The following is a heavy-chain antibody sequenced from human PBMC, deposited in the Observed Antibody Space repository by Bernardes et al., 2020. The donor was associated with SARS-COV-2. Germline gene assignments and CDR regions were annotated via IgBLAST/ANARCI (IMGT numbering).Heavy chain of an antibody. V-gene: IGHV3-74*01. CDR2: INTDGSTT. D-gene: IGHD2-15*01. Sequence: GGSLRLSCAPSGFIFSSYCMHWVRQAPGKGLVWVSRINTDGSTTNYADSVKGRFTISRDNAKNTLYLEMNSLRVEDTAVYYCTRDLGGAASYWGQGTLVTVSS. CDR3: TRDLGGAASY. J-gene: IGHJ4*02. CDR1: GFIFSSYC.